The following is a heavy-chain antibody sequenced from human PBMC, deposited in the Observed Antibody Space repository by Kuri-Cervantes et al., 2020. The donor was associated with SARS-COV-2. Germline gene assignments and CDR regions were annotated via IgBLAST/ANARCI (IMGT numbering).Heavy chain of an antibody. Sequence: GESLKISCAASGFTFSSYAMSWVRQAPGKGLEWVSAISGSGGSTYYADSVKGRFTISRDNSKSTLYLQMNSLRAEDTAVYYCARAPGGYCSGGSCHDAFDIWGQGTMVTVS. CDR2: ISGSGGST. CDR3: ARAPGGYCSGGSCHDAFDI. CDR1: GFTFSSYA. D-gene: IGHD2-15*01. V-gene: IGHV3-23*01. J-gene: IGHJ3*02.